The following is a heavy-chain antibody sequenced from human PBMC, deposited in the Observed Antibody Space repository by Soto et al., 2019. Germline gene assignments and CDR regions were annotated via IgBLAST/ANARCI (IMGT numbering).Heavy chain of an antibody. D-gene: IGHD1-26*01. V-gene: IGHV1-2*02. J-gene: IGHJ4*02. Sequence: DSVKVSCKASGYTFTGYYMPWVRQAPGQGLEWMGWINPNSGGTNYAQKFQGRVTMTRDKSTSTAYLQWSSLKASDSAMYYCARSPEGWELSYFDYWGQGALVTVSS. CDR2: INPNSGGT. CDR3: ARSPEGWELSYFDY. CDR1: GYTFTGYY.